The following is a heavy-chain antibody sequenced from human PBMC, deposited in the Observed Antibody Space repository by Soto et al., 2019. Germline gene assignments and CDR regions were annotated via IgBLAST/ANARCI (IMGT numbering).Heavy chain of an antibody. Sequence: GGSLRLSCAASGFTFSTYAMSWVRQAPGKGLEWVAGISASGDNSYYADSVKGRFTISRDNSKSTLYLQMNNLRAEDAAVYYCADGGEWSFNFVYWGQGTLVTVSS. V-gene: IGHV3-23*01. CDR3: ADGGEWSFNFVY. D-gene: IGHD3-3*01. CDR1: GFTFSTYA. CDR2: ISASGDNS. J-gene: IGHJ4*02.